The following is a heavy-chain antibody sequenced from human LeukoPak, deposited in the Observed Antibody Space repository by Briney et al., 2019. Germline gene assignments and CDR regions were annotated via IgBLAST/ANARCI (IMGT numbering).Heavy chain of an antibody. Sequence: SETLSLTCTVSGGSISSYYWSWIRQPPGKGLEWIGYIYYSGSTNYNPSLKSRVTISVDTSKNQFSLKLSSVTAADTAVYYCARVGTTGVHWGQGTLVTVSS. CDR1: GGSISSYY. J-gene: IGHJ4*02. V-gene: IGHV4-59*01. D-gene: IGHD4-23*01. CDR2: IYYSGST. CDR3: ARVGTTGVH.